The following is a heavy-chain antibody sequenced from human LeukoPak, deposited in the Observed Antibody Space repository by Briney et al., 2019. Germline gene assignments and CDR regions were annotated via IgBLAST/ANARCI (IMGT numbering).Heavy chain of an antibody. J-gene: IGHJ4*02. CDR3: ARGGPSSSWYDY. D-gene: IGHD6-13*01. CDR2: ISSSSSYI. CDR1: GFTFSSYS. Sequence: GGSLRLSCAASGFTFSSYSMNWVRQAPGKGLEWVSSISSSSSYIYYADSVKGRFTISRDNAKNSLYLQMNSLRAEDTAVYYCARGGPSSSWYDYWGQGTLVTVSS. V-gene: IGHV3-21*01.